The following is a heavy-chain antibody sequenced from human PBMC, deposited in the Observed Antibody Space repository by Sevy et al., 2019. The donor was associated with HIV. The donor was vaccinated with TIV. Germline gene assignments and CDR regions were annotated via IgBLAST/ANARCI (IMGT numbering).Heavy chain of an antibody. D-gene: IGHD3-10*01. CDR1: GFTFRNYV. V-gene: IGHV3-23*01. J-gene: IGHJ3*02. CDR2: ISDGGGTT. CDR3: AKRVAGALAALDI. Sequence: GGSLRLSCAASGFTFRNYVMNWVRQPPGKGLEWVSVISDGGGTTYYADSVKGRFTISRDDSKSTLYLQMNSLRVEDTAVYFCAKRVAGALAALDIGGQGTMVTVSS.